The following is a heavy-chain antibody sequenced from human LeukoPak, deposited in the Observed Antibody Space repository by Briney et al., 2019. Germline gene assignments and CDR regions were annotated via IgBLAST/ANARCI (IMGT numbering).Heavy chain of an antibody. D-gene: IGHD3-22*01. V-gene: IGHV1-46*01. CDR3: ARESGPIVGDSSLGNDY. CDR2: INPSGGST. J-gene: IGHJ4*02. CDR1: GYTFTSYY. Sequence: ASVKVSCKASGYTFTSYYMHWVRQAPGQGLEWMGIINPSGGSTSYAQKFQGRVTMTRDTSTSTVYMELSSPRSEDTAVYYCARESGPIVGDSSLGNDYWGQGTLVTVSS.